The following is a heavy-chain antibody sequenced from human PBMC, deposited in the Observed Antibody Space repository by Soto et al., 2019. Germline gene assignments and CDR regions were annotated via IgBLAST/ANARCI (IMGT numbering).Heavy chain of an antibody. CDR1: GYTFTSYC. D-gene: IGHD2-2*02. CDR3: ARGGYCSSTSCYSPYYYGMDV. Sequence: ASVKVSCKASGYTFTSYCMHWVRQAPGQGLEWMGIINPGGGSTSYAQKFQGRVTMTRDTSTSTVYMELSSLRSEDTAVYYCARGGYCSSTSCYSPYYYGMDVWGQGTTVTVSS. CDR2: INPGGGST. J-gene: IGHJ6*02. V-gene: IGHV1-46*01.